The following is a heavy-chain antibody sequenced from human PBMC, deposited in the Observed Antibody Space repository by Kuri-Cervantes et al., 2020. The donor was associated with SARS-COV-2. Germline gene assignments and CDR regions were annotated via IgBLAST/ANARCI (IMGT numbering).Heavy chain of an antibody. V-gene: IGHV4-59*01. D-gene: IGHD4-17*01. CDR3: ARADYGDYVSAFDI. CDR2: IYYSGST. Sequence: SETLSLTCAVYGGSFSGYYWGWIRQPPGKGLEWIGSIYYSGSTNYNPSLKSRVTISVDTSKNQFSLKLSSVTAADTAVYYCARADYGDYVSAFDIWGQGTMVTVSS. J-gene: IGHJ3*02. CDR1: GGSFSGYY.